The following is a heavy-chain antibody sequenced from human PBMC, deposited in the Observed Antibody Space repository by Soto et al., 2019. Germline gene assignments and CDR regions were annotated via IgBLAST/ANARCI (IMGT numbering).Heavy chain of an antibody. J-gene: IGHJ4*02. Sequence: SETLSLTCAVSGGPIISGGYSWSWIRQPPGKGLEWIGYIYSGTTHYNPSLESRVTIAMDRSKNRVSLSLKSVTAADTAVYYCAREDSGAFFDFWGQGTLVTVSS. CDR2: IYSGTT. D-gene: IGHD2-15*01. V-gene: IGHV4-30-2*01. CDR3: AREDSGAFFDF. CDR1: GGPIISGGYS.